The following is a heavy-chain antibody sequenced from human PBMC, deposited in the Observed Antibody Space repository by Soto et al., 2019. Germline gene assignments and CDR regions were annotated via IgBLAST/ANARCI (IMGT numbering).Heavy chain of an antibody. CDR3: ARDTGYCSSTSCYDPYNWFDP. Sequence: GSLRLSCAASGVSFSKLWMSWVRQSPGKGLEWVANIRQDGSERNYMDSVKGRFTISRDNGRNSLFLQMSSLRVEDTAVYYCARDTGYCSSTSCYDPYNWFDPWGQGTLVTVSS. V-gene: IGHV3-7*01. D-gene: IGHD2-2*01. CDR2: IRQDGSER. CDR1: GVSFSKLW. J-gene: IGHJ5*02.